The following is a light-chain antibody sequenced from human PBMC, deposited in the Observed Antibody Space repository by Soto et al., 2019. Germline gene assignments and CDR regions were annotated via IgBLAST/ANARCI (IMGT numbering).Light chain of an antibody. J-gene: IGLJ3*02. V-gene: IGLV8-61*01. CDR2: STT. Sequence: QTVVTQEPSFSVSPGRTFTLTCGLSSGPGSTSYYTSWYQQTPGQAPRTLIYSTTTRSSGVPDRFSGSILGNKAALTITGAQADDESDYYCVLYMGSGIWVFGGGTKLTFL. CDR1: SGPGSTSYY. CDR3: VLYMGSGIWV.